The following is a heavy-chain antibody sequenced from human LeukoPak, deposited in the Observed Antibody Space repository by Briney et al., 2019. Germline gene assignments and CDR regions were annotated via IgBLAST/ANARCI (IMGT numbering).Heavy chain of an antibody. D-gene: IGHD5-24*01. CDR3: ARSNEMYWFDP. CDR2: ISYDGSNK. CDR1: GFTFSSYA. Sequence: PGGSLRLSCAASGFTFSSYAMHWVRQAPGKGLEWVAVISYDGSNKYYADSVKGRFTISRDNSKNTLYLQMNSLRAEDTAVYYCARSNEMYWFDPWGQGTLVTVSS. V-gene: IGHV3-30*04. J-gene: IGHJ5*02.